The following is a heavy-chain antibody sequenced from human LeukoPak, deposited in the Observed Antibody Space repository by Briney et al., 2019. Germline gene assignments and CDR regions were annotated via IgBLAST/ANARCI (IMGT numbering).Heavy chain of an antibody. Sequence: GGSLRLSCEASGFAFSSYWASWVRQAPGKGLEWVANINQDGNSQNYVDSVRGRFTISKDNAKNSVYLQMSSLRAEDTAVYYCARSLWPEDYWGQGILVTVSS. J-gene: IGHJ4*02. CDR3: ARSLWPEDY. V-gene: IGHV3-7*01. CDR2: INQDGNSQ. D-gene: IGHD2-21*01. CDR1: GFAFSSYW.